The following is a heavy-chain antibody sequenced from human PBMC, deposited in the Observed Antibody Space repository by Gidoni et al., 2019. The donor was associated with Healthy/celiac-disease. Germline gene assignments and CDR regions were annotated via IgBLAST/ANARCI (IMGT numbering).Heavy chain of an antibody. D-gene: IGHD3-22*01. CDR3: TTPLEYYDSSGYYYGDAFDI. V-gene: IGHV3-49*05. CDR1: GFTFGDYA. Sequence: EVQLVESGGGLVKPGRSLRLSCTASGFTFGDYAMSWFRQAPGKGLEWVGFIRSKAYGGTTEYAASVKGRFTISRDDSKSIAYLQMNSLKTEDTAVYYCTTPLEYYDSSGYYYGDAFDIWGQGTMVTVSS. J-gene: IGHJ3*02. CDR2: IRSKAYGGTT.